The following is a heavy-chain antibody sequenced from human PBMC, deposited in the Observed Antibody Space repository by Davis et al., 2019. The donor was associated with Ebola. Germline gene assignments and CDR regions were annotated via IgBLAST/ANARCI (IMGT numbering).Heavy chain of an antibody. CDR3: ARETTTVTTGWFDP. CDR1: GGTFSSFA. Sequence: SVKVSCKASGGTFSSFAISWVRQAPGQGLEWMGGIIPIFGIANYAQKFQGRVTITADKSTSTAYMELRSLRSDDTAVYYCARETTTVTTGWFDPWGQGTLVTVSS. V-gene: IGHV1-69*10. CDR2: IIPIFGIA. D-gene: IGHD4-17*01. J-gene: IGHJ5*02.